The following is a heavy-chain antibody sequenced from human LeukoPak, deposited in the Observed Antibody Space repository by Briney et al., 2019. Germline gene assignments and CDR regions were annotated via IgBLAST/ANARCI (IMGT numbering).Heavy chain of an antibody. D-gene: IGHD6-13*01. Sequence: PGGSLRLSCAASGFTFSSYSMNWVRQAPGKGLEWVSSISSSSSYIFYADSMKGRFTIPRDNAKNSLYLQMNSLRAEDTAVYYCARDVNQQLARDYYYYYMDVWGKGTTVTVSS. J-gene: IGHJ6*03. V-gene: IGHV3-21*01. CDR1: GFTFSSYS. CDR3: ARDVNQQLARDYYYYYMDV. CDR2: ISSSSSYI.